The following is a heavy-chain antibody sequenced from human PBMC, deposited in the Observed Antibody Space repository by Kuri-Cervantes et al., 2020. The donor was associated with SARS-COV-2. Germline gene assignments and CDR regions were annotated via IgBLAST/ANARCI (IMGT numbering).Heavy chain of an antibody. CDR3: ARDLSYYDILTGYYYNWFDP. D-gene: IGHD3-9*01. CDR2: IIPIFGTA. CDR1: RGTFSSYA. Sequence: SVKVSCKASRGTFSSYAISWVRQAPGQGLEWMGGIIPIFGTANYAQKFQGRVTITADESTSTAYMELSSLRSEDTAVYYCARDLSYYDILTGYYYNWFDPWGQGTLVTVSS. V-gene: IGHV1-69*13. J-gene: IGHJ5*02.